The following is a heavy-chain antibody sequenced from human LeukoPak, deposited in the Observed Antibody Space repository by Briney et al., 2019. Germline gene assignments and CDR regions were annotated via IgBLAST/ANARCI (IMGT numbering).Heavy chain of an antibody. CDR3: ARGPYDILTGYYSY. Sequence: ASVKVSCKASGGTFSSYAISWVRQAPGQGLEWMGRIIPILGIANYAQKFQGRVTITADKSTSTAYMELRSLRSDDTAVYYCARGPYDILTGYYSYWGQGTLVTVSS. CDR2: IIPILGIA. D-gene: IGHD3-9*01. J-gene: IGHJ4*02. V-gene: IGHV1-69*04. CDR1: GGTFSSYA.